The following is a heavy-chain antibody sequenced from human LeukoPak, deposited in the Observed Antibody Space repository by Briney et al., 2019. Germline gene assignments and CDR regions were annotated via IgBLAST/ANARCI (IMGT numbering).Heavy chain of an antibody. CDR1: VYSIRRGYY. J-gene: IGHJ5*02. V-gene: IGHV4-38-2*02. CDR2: IYHSGST. D-gene: IGHD2-8*02. CDR3: AKERTRDPGAHNWFDP. Sequence: WEALSLTCVVSVYSIRRGYYWGRVRQPPGKGLGGIGGIYHSGSTYYIRSLKSRVTISVDTSKNQFSLKLSSVPAADTAGYYCAKERTRDPGAHNWFDPWGQGTLVTVSS.